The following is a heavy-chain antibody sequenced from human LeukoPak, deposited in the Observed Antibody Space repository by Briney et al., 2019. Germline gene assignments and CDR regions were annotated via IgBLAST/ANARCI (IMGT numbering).Heavy chain of an antibody. CDR2: ISSNGGST. V-gene: IGHV3-64*01. CDR3: ARSPYSGYDFDY. D-gene: IGHD5-12*01. J-gene: IGHJ4*02. Sequence: PGGSLRLSCAASGLTFSSYAMHWVRQAPGKGLEYVSAISSNGGSTYYANSVKGRFTISRDNSKNTLYLQMGSLRAEDMAVYYCARSPYSGYDFDYWGQGTPVTVSS. CDR1: GLTFSSYA.